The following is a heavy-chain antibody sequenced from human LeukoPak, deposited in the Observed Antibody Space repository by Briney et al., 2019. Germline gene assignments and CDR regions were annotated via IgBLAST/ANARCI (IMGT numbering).Heavy chain of an antibody. V-gene: IGHV3-64*04. Sequence: GGSLRLSCSASGFTFSSYAMHWVRQAPGKGLEHVSAITNSGDSTYYPDSVKGRFTISRDNSKNTLYLQMSSLKTEDTAVYYCTTDKGGRFGELFRHWGQGTLVTVSS. CDR2: ITNSGDST. D-gene: IGHD3-10*01. CDR3: TTDKGGRFGELFRH. CDR1: GFTFSSYA. J-gene: IGHJ4*02.